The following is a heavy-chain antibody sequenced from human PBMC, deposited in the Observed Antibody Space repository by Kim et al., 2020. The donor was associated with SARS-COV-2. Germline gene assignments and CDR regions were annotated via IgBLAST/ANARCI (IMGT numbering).Heavy chain of an antibody. D-gene: IGHD6-19*01. J-gene: IGHJ5*02. CDR3: ARLGSIAVAGTGGWFDP. CDR2: IIPIFGTA. Sequence: SVKVSCKASGGTFSSYAISWVRQAPGQGLEWMGGIIPIFGTANYAQKFQGRVTITADESTSTAYMELSSLRSEDTAVYYCARLGSIAVAGTGGWFDPWGQGTLVTVSS. V-gene: IGHV1-69*13. CDR1: GGTFSSYA.